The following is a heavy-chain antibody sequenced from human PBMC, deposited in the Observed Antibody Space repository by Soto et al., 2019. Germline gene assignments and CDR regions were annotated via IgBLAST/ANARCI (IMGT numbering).Heavy chain of an antibody. CDR2: IALGGGNT. Sequence: SVKVSCKASAFTFSGSSVQWVRQARGQTLEWMGWIALGGGNTNYAPKFLGRLTLTRDMSTSTAYMELNSLRSEDTAVYYCATHSGYYYDGMDVWGQGTTVTAP. CDR1: AFTFSGSS. CDR3: ATHSGYYYDGMDV. J-gene: IGHJ6*02. V-gene: IGHV1-58*01. D-gene: IGHD3-22*01.